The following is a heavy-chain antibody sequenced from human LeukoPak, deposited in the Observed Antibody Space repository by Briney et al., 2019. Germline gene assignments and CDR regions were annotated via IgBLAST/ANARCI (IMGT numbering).Heavy chain of an antibody. CDR3: AKVKIYDSSGYYSHCFDN. J-gene: IGHJ4*02. CDR2: MSASIGST. V-gene: IGHV3-23*01. CDR1: GFAFNKYA. Sequence: GGSLRLSCAASGFAFNKYAMGWVRQAPGKGLAWVSVMSASIGSTYYADSVKGRFTISRDNSKGSQYLQMNNLRAEDTAVYYCAKVKIYDSSGYYSHCFDNWGQGTLVTVSS. D-gene: IGHD3-22*01.